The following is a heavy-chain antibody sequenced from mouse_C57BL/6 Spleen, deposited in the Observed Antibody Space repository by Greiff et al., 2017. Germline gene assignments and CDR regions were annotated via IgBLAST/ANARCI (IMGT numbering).Heavy chain of an antibody. D-gene: IGHD4-1*01. J-gene: IGHJ4*01. CDR2: IYPGDGDT. Sequence: ESGAELVKPGASVKISCKASGYAFSSYWMNWVKQRPGKGLEWIGQIYPGDGDTNYNGKFKGKATLTADKSSSTAYMQLSSLTSEDSAVYFCARTGTEAMDYWGQGTSVTVSS. V-gene: IGHV1-80*01. CDR1: GYAFSSYW. CDR3: ARTGTEAMDY.